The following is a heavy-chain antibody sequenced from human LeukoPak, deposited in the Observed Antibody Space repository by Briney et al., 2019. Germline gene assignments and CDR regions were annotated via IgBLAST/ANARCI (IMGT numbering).Heavy chain of an antibody. D-gene: IGHD6-13*01. CDR2: VYPGDSDT. V-gene: IGHV5-51*01. CDR1: GYTFTSYW. J-gene: IGHJ4*02. Sequence: GESLKTSCKGSGYTFTSYWIGWVRQMPGKGLEWMGSVYPGDSDTRYSPSFQGQVTISADKSISTAYLQWSSLKASDTAMYYCVRSGAAAASIIDYWGQGTLVTVSS. CDR3: VRSGAAAASIIDY.